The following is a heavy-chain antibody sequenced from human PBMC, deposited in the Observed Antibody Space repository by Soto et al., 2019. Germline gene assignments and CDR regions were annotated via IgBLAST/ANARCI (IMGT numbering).Heavy chain of an antibody. Sequence: QVQLQQWGAGLLKPSETLSLTCAVYGGSFSGYCWSWIRQPPGKGLEWIGEINHSGSINYNPSLKSRVTISVDTSKNQFSLKLSSVTAADTAVYYCARGNSLGQVSHYYMDVWGKGTTVTVSS. D-gene: IGHD7-27*01. V-gene: IGHV4-34*01. CDR3: ARGNSLGQVSHYYMDV. J-gene: IGHJ6*03. CDR2: INHSGSI. CDR1: GGSFSGYC.